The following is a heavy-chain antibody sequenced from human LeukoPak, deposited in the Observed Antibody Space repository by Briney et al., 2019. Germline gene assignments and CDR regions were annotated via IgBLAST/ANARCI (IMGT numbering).Heavy chain of an antibody. V-gene: IGHV1-2*02. CDR3: SRDRADGSMNAFGV. CDR1: GYTFTGHY. Sequence: ASVKVSCKASGYTFTGHYIHWMRQAPGQGLEWMGWINPNGGATRFAQKFQGRVTMTRDTSITTAYMDLTSLRSDDTAVYYCSRDRADGSMNAFGVWGQGTLVTVSS. CDR2: INPNGGAT. J-gene: IGHJ3*01. D-gene: IGHD1-1*01.